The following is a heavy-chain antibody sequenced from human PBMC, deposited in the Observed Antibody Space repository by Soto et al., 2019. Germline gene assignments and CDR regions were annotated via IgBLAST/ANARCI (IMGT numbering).Heavy chain of an antibody. D-gene: IGHD3-10*01. J-gene: IGHJ4*02. CDR1: GFTFSSYW. Sequence: GGSLRLSCAASGFTFSSYWMSWVRQAPGQGLEWVANIKQDGSEKYYVDSVKGRLTISRDNAKHSLYLQMNSLRAEDTAVYYCAREVYYYGSGSSYWGQGTLVTVSS. V-gene: IGHV3-7*01. CDR2: IKQDGSEK. CDR3: AREVYYYGSGSSY.